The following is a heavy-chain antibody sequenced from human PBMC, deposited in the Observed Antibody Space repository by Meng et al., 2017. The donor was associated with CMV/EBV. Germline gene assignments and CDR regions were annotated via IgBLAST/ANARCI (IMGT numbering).Heavy chain of an antibody. CDR1: GGSISSYY. Sequence: GSLRLSCTVSGGSISSYYWSWIRQPPGKGLEWIGYIYYSGSTNYNPSLKSRVTIPVDTSKNQFSLKLSSVTAADTAVYYCASRYYGMDVWGQGTTVTVSS. CDR3: ASRYYGMDV. CDR2: IYYSGST. J-gene: IGHJ6*02. V-gene: IGHV4-59*01.